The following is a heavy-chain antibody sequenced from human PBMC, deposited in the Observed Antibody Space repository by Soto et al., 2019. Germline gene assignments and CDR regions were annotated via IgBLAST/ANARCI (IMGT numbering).Heavy chain of an antibody. D-gene: IGHD3-16*01. Sequence: PGESLNISCKVSGYSLSSYWIHWVRQMPGKGLEWLGRIDPSDSYTTYSPSLQGHVSISADKSIRTAYLQCSSLKASDTAIYFCAIIEMATVWGNFDFWGHGTLVTVSS. J-gene: IGHJ4*01. CDR3: AIIEMATVWGNFDF. V-gene: IGHV5-10-1*01. CDR1: GYSLSSYW. CDR2: IDPSDSYT.